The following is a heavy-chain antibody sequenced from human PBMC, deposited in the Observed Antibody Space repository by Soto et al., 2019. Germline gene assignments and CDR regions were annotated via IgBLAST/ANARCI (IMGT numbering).Heavy chain of an antibody. CDR3: ARGGDGVAVAADY. D-gene: IGHD6-19*01. CDR1: GGTFSSYT. J-gene: IGHJ4*02. CDR2: IIPILGIA. Sequence: QVQLVQSGAEVKKPGSSVKVSCKASGGTFSSYTISWVRQAPGQGLEWMGRIIPILGIANYAQKFQGRVTISADKSAGTAYMELSSLRSEDTGVYYCARGGDGVAVAADYWGQGTLVTVSS. V-gene: IGHV1-69*02.